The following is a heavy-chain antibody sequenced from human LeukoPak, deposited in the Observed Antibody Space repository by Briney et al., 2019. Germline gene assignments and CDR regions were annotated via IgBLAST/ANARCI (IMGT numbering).Heavy chain of an antibody. CDR3: ARSRQSLTTPDY. Sequence: GGSLRLSCAASGFTFSDYYMSWIRQASGKGLEWVSYISSSGSTIYYADSVKGRFTISRDNAKNSLYLQMNSLRAEDTAVYYCARSRQSLTTPDYWGQGTLVTVSS. CDR2: ISSSGSTI. V-gene: IGHV3-11*04. CDR1: GFTFSDYY. J-gene: IGHJ4*02. D-gene: IGHD3-16*02.